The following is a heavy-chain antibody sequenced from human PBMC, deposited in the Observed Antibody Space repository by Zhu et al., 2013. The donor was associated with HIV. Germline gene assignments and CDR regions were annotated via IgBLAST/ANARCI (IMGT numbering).Heavy chain of an antibody. CDR3: ARWGHSGYDYPFDRAFDY. V-gene: IGHV1-69*06. D-gene: IGHD5-12*01. Sequence: QVQLVQSGAEVKKPGSSVKVSCKASGGTFSSYAISWVRQAPGQGLEWMGGIIPIFGTANYAQKFQGRVTITADKSTSTAYMELSSLRSEDTAVYYCARWGHSGYDYPFDRAFDYWGQGTLVTVSS. CDR2: IIPIFGTA. CDR1: GGTFSSYA. J-gene: IGHJ4*02.